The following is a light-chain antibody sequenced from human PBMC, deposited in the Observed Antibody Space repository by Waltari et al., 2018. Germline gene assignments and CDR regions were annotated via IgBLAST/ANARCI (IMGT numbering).Light chain of an antibody. CDR3: SSYTSSSTSHVV. Sequence: QSALTQPASVSGSPGQSITISCPGPSSDVGGYNYVSWYQQHPGKAPKLMIYEVSNRPSGVSNRFSGSKSGNTASLTISGLQAEDEADYYCSSYTSSSTSHVVFGGGTKLTVL. CDR2: EVS. V-gene: IGLV2-14*01. CDR1: SSDVGGYNY. J-gene: IGLJ2*01.